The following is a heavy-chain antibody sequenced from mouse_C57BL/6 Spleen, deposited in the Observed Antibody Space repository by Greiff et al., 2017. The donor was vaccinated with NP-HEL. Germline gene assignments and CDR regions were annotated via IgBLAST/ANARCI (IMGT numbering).Heavy chain of an antibody. Sequence: EVKLQESVAELVRPGASVKLSCTASGFNIKNTYMPWVKPRPEQGLEWIGRIDPANGNTKYAPKFQGKATITADTSSNTAYLQLSSLTSEDTAIYYCARENYDYLYYFDYWGQGTTLTVSS. D-gene: IGHD2-4*01. CDR1: GFNIKNTY. J-gene: IGHJ2*01. CDR3: ARENYDYLYYFDY. CDR2: IDPANGNT. V-gene: IGHV14-3*01.